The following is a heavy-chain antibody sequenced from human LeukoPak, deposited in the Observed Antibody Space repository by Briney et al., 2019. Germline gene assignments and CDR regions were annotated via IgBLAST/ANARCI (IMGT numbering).Heavy chain of an antibody. Sequence: GGSLRLSCAASGFTFSSNWMHWVRQAPGKGLVWVSRSNEDGSTTNYADSVRGRFTISRDNAKNTLYLQMNSLTAEDTAVYYCVRDLGGRSGHWGQGTLVTVSS. CDR2: SNEDGSTT. D-gene: IGHD1-26*01. CDR3: VRDLGGRSGH. CDR1: GFTFSSNW. J-gene: IGHJ4*02. V-gene: IGHV3-74*01.